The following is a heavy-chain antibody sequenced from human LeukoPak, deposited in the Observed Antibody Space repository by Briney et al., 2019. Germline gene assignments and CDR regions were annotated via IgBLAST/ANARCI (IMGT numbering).Heavy chain of an antibody. CDR2: ISGSGGST. Sequence: APGKGLEWLSLISGSGGSTYYADSVKGRFTISRDNSKNTLSLQINSLRAEDTAVFYCAKVRTGSGGYTYGVDYWGQGTLVTVSS. D-gene: IGHD5-18*01. V-gene: IGHV3-23*01. CDR3: AKVRTGSGGYTYGVDY. J-gene: IGHJ4*02.